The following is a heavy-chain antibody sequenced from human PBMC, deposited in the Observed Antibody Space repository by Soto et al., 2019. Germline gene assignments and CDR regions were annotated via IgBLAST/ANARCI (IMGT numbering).Heavy chain of an antibody. CDR2: IYYSGST. D-gene: IGHD3-22*01. CDR3: ARVRDDSSGYFSWFDP. V-gene: IGHV4-30-4*01. J-gene: IGHJ5*02. CDR1: GGSISSGDYY. Sequence: TSETLSLTCTVSGGSISSGDYYWSWIRQPPGKGLEWIGYIYYSGSTYYSPSLKSRVTISVDTSKNQFSLKLSSVTAADTAVYYCARVRDDSSGYFSWFDPWGQGTLVTVSS.